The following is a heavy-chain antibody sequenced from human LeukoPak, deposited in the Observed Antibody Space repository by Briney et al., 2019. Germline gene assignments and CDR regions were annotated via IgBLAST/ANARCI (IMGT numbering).Heavy chain of an antibody. J-gene: IGHJ3*02. V-gene: IGHV1-69*01. CDR3: ARGGGRVYYYDAFDT. Sequence: SVKVSCKASGGTFSSYAISWVRQAPGQGLEWMGGIIPIFGTANYAQKFQGRVTITADESTSTAYMELSSLRSEDTAVYYCARGGGRVYYYDAFDTWGQGTMVTVSS. CDR1: GGTFSSYA. D-gene: IGHD3-10*01. CDR2: IIPIFGTA.